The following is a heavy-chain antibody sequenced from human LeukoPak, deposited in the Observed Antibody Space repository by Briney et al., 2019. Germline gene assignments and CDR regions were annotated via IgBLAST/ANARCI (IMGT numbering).Heavy chain of an antibody. Sequence: ASVKVSFKASGYTFTNFFVHWVRQAPGQGLEWMGWISAYNGNTNYAQKLQGRVTMTTDTSTSTAYMELRSLRSDDTAVYYCARGGNYDILTGYEPSYWGQGTLVTVSS. CDR2: ISAYNGNT. D-gene: IGHD3-9*01. J-gene: IGHJ4*02. CDR3: ARGGNYDILTGYEPSY. V-gene: IGHV1-18*04. CDR1: GYTFTNFF.